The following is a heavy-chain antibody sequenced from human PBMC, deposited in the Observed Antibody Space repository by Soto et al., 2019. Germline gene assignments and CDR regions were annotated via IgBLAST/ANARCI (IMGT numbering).Heavy chain of an antibody. J-gene: IGHJ3*02. CDR2: IYYSGST. CDR3: ARHPDCSSTSCYTSNAFDI. V-gene: IGHV4-31*03. D-gene: IGHD2-2*02. CDR1: GGSISSGGYY. Sequence: QVQLQESGPGLVKPSQTLSLTCTVSGGSISSGGYYWSWIRQHPGTGLEWIGYIYYSGSTYYNPPLKIRVAISVDTSKNPFAVTLSSVTAADTAVYYCARHPDCSSTSCYTSNAFDIWGQGTMVTVSS.